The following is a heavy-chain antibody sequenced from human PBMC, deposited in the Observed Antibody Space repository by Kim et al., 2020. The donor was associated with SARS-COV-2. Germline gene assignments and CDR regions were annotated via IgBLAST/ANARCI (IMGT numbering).Heavy chain of an antibody. Sequence: PSLKSRVTISVATSKNQFSLKLSSVTAADTAVYYCARETIVGATIRLFDYWGQGTLVTVSS. CDR3: ARETIVGATIRLFDY. V-gene: IGHV4-59*01. D-gene: IGHD1-26*01. J-gene: IGHJ4*02.